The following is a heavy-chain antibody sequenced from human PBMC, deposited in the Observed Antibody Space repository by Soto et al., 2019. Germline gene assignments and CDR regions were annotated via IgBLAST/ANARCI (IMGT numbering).Heavy chain of an antibody. Sequence: QVQLVESGGGVVQPGRSLRLSCAASGFTFSSYGMHWVRQAPGKGLEWVAVIWYDGSNKYYADSVKGRFTISRDNSKNTLYLQMNSLRAEERAVYYCARDRGGSGTDYYYGMDVWGQGTTVTVSS. J-gene: IGHJ6*02. CDR1: GFTFSSYG. D-gene: IGHD3-10*01. CDR3: ARDRGGSGTDYYYGMDV. CDR2: IWYDGSNK. V-gene: IGHV3-33*01.